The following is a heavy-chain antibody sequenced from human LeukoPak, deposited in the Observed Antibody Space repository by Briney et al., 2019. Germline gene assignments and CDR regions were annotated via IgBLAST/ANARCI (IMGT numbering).Heavy chain of an antibody. J-gene: IGHJ6*03. D-gene: IGHD2-15*01. V-gene: IGHV1-69*05. CDR3: ARGKDYYYYYMDV. CDR2: IIPIFGTA. Sequence: SVTVSFKASGGTFSSYAISWVRQAPGKGREWMGGIIPIFGTANYKQKFQGRVKITTDEATSKEYREVRRLRSEDTAVYYCARGKDYYYYYMDVWGKGTTVTVSS. CDR1: GGTFSSYA.